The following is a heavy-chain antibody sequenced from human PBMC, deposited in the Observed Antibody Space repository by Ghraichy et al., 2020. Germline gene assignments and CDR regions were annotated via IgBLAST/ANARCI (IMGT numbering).Heavy chain of an antibody. V-gene: IGHV4-4*09. CDR3: ARQYGLGSGYLAY. CDR1: GGSISSYY. CDR2: IYTSGST. Sequence: SQTLSLTCTVSGGSISSYYWSWIQQPPGKGLEWIGYIYTSGSTNYNPSLKSRVTISVDTSKNQFSLKLSSVTAADTAVYYCARQYGLGSGYLAYWGQGTLVTVSS. D-gene: IGHD3-22*01. J-gene: IGHJ4*02.